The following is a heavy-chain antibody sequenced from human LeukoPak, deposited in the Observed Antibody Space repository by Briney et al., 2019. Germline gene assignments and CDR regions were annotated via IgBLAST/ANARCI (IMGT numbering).Heavy chain of an antibody. CDR1: GFTFSSYW. V-gene: IGHV3-23*01. J-gene: IGHJ4*02. D-gene: IGHD3-22*01. CDR3: AKKPGHYYDSSGYSREYYFDY. Sequence: GGSLRLSCAASGFTFSSYWMSWVRQAPGKGLEWISAISGSGGSTYYADSVKGRFTISRDNSKNTLYLQMNSLRAEDTAVYYCAKKPGHYYDSSGYSREYYFDYWGQGTLVTVSS. CDR2: ISGSGGST.